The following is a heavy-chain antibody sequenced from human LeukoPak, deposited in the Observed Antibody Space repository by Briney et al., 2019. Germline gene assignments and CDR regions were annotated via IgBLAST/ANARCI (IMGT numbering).Heavy chain of an antibody. Sequence: PSETLSLTCTVSGYSISSGYYWGWIRQPPGKGLEWIGSIYYSGSTYYNPSLKSRVTISVDTSKNQFSLKLSSVTAADTAVYYCARGSHTMVRGVNSRAFDIWGQGTMVTVSS. CDR1: GYSISSGYY. CDR3: ARGSHTMVRGVNSRAFDI. J-gene: IGHJ3*02. CDR2: IYYSGST. D-gene: IGHD3-10*01. V-gene: IGHV4-38-2*02.